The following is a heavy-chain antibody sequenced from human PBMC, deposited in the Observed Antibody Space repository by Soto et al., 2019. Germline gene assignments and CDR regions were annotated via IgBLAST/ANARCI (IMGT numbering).Heavy chain of an antibody. D-gene: IGHD2-2*01. CDR3: ARETVVVPAPSAVRYFDY. J-gene: IGHJ4*02. CDR2: IYHSGST. CDR1: SGSISSSNW. Sequence: QVQLQESGPGLVKPSGTLSLTCAVSSGSISSSNWWSWVRQPPGKGLEWIGEIYHSGSTNYNPSLKSRVTISVDKSKNQFSLKLSSVTAADTAVYYCARETVVVPAPSAVRYFDYWGQGTLVTVSS. V-gene: IGHV4-4*02.